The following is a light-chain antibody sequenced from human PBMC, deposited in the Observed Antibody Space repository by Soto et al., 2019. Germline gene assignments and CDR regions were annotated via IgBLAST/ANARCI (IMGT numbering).Light chain of an antibody. CDR1: QSVSSH. V-gene: IGKV1-39*01. Sequence: DIQMTQSPSSLSASVGDRVTITCRASQSVSSHLNWYQQKPGKAPKLLIYAASRLQSGVPSRFTGRGSGTDFTLTISSLQPEDFATYYCLQSYSTLTFSQGTQLLIK. CDR3: LQSYSTLT. J-gene: IGKJ5*01. CDR2: AAS.